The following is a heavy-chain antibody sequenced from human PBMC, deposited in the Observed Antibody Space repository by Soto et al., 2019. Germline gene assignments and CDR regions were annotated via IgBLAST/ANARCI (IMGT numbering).Heavy chain of an antibody. CDR1: GGTFSSYA. Sequence: SVKVSCKASGGTFSSYAISWVRQAPGQGLEWMGGIIPIFGTANYAQKFQGRVTITADESTSTAYMELSSLRSEDTAVYYCARHSGYGDYYYYGMDVWGQGTTVTVSS. J-gene: IGHJ6*02. CDR2: IIPIFGTA. D-gene: IGHD5-12*01. CDR3: ARHSGYGDYYYYGMDV. V-gene: IGHV1-69*13.